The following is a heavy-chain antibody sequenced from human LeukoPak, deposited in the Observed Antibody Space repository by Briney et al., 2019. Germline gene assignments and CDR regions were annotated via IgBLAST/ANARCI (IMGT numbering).Heavy chain of an antibody. CDR3: ARGDFWSGYYPPSWFDP. V-gene: IGHV4-38-2*01. CDR1: GYSISSGYY. J-gene: IGHJ5*02. Sequence: SETLSLTCAVSGYSISSGYYWGWIRQPPGKGLDWIGSIYHSGSTYYNPSLKSRVTISVDTSKNQFSLKLSSVTAADTAVYYCARGDFWSGYYPPSWFDPWGQGTLVTVSS. CDR2: IYHSGST. D-gene: IGHD3-3*01.